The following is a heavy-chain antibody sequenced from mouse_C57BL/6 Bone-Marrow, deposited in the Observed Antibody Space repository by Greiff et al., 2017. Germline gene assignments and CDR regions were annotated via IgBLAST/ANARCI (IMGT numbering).Heavy chain of an antibody. CDR3: ARATMVTQFAY. CDR1: GYTFTSYG. V-gene: IGHV1-81*01. D-gene: IGHD2-2*01. J-gene: IGHJ3*01. CDR2: IYPRRGNT. Sequence: QVQLKESGAELARPGASVKLSCKASGYTFTSYGISWVKQRTGQGLEWIGEIYPRRGNTYYNEKFKGKATLTADKSSSTTYMELRSLTSEDSAVYFCARATMVTQFAYWGQGTLVTVSA.